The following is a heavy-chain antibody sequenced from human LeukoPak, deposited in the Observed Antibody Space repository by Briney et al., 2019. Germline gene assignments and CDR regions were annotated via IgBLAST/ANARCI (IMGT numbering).Heavy chain of an antibody. V-gene: IGHV3-21*03. Sequence: GVSLRLSCAAPGFTFSSYSMNYVRPAPGKGLEWVSSSSSSSYIYYADSVKGRFTISRDNAKNSLYLQMNSLRAEDTVFFFRQKTAYEILTGCFDYWGQGTLVTVSS. CDR1: GFTFSSYS. CDR3: QKTAYEILTGCFDY. CDR2: SSSSSYI. D-gene: IGHD3-9*01. J-gene: IGHJ4*02.